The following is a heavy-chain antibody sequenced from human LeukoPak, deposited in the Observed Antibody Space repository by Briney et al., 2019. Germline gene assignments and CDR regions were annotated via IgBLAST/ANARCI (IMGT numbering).Heavy chain of an antibody. CDR3: AKDGVGATTGPGFDY. Sequence: PGGSLRLSCAASGFTFSSYGMHWVRQAPGKGLEWVAVISYDGSNKYYADSVKGRFTISRDNSKNTLYLQMNSLRAENTAVYYCAKDGVGATTGPGFDYWGQGTLVTVSS. D-gene: IGHD1-26*01. CDR2: ISYDGSNK. CDR1: GFTFSSYG. J-gene: IGHJ4*02. V-gene: IGHV3-30*18.